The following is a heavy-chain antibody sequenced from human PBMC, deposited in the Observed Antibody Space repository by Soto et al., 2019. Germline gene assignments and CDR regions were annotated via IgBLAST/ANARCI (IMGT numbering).Heavy chain of an antibody. CDR1: GCTCVDLG. D-gene: IGHD3-22*01. CDR3: ARDQLYYNDISGRPLNAFAV. J-gene: IGHJ3*01. CDR2: IGIGSSTK. V-gene: IGHV3-48*01. Sequence: PWGSLRLSWAAAGCTCVDLGMNLVSQAPGKGLEWVSYIGIGSSTKYYADSVKGRFTISRDNAKNSLYLQMNSLRAEDTAVYYCARDQLYYNDISGRPLNAFAVWGKGTMVTVSS.